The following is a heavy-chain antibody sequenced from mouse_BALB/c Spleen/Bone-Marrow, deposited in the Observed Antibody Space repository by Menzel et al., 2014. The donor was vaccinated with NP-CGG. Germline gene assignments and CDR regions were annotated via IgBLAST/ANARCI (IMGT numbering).Heavy chain of an antibody. V-gene: IGHV2-9*02. CDR1: GFSLTSYG. CDR3: ARALTGNYYAMDY. D-gene: IGHD4-1*01. Sequence: VKLMESGPGLVAPSQSLSITRTVSGFSLTSYGVHWVRQPPGKGLEWLGVIWAGGNTNYNSALMSRLSISKDNSKGQVFLKMNSLQTDDTAMYYCARALTGNYYAMDYWGQGTSVTVSS. CDR2: IWAGGNT. J-gene: IGHJ4*01.